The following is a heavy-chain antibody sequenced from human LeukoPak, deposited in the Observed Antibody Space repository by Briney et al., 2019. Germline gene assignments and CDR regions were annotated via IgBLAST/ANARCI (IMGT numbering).Heavy chain of an antibody. Sequence: GGSLRLSCAASGFTFSSYWMHWVRQAPGKGLVWVSRIKSDGTYIDNMDSVKGRFTISRDNAKNTLFLQMNSLRADDTAVYYCIRDDGNYGIDYWGQGTLVTVSS. J-gene: IGHJ4*02. D-gene: IGHD1-7*01. CDR2: IKSDGTYI. CDR3: IRDDGNYGIDY. V-gene: IGHV3-74*01. CDR1: GFTFSSYW.